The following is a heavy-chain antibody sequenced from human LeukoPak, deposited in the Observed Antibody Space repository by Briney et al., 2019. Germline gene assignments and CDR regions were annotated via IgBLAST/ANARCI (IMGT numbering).Heavy chain of an antibody. V-gene: IGHV4-4*07. D-gene: IGHD5-12*01. J-gene: IGHJ5*01. Sequence: SETLPLTCTVSGDSISNYDWTWIRQPAGKGLEWIGRIYGSGNTRYNPSLKSRVSMSIDTSKNQFSLKLSSVTAADTAVYFCARGMAAAYDYNWFDSWGQGTLVTVTS. CDR2: IYGSGNT. CDR1: GDSISNYD. CDR3: ARGMAAAYDYNWFDS.